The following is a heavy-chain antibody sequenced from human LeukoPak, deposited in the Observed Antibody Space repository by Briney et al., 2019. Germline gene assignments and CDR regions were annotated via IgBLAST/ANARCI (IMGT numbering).Heavy chain of an antibody. Sequence: GGSLRLSCAASGFTFSSYEMNWVRQAPGKGLEWVSYISSSGSTIYYADSVKGRFTISRDNAKNSLYLQMNSLRAEDTALYYCAKVRGGYSYGWDLDYWGQGTLVTVSS. CDR1: GFTFSSYE. J-gene: IGHJ4*02. V-gene: IGHV3-48*03. CDR2: ISSSGSTI. D-gene: IGHD5-18*01. CDR3: AKVRGGYSYGWDLDY.